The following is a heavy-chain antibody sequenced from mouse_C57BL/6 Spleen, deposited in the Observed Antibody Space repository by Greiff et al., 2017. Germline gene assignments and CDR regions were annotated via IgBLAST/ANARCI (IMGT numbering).Heavy chain of an antibody. CDR1: GFSFTSYG. CDR3: AYGYPYQFAY. D-gene: IGHD2-2*01. Sequence: VQGVESGPGLVAPSQCLSITCTVSGFSFTSYGVDWVRQSPGKGLEWLGGIRGVGSTNYNSALKSRLSISKDNSKSQVFLKMNSLQTNDTAMYYWAYGYPYQFAYWGQGTLVTVSA. CDR2: IRGVGST. J-gene: IGHJ3*01. V-gene: IGHV2-6*01.